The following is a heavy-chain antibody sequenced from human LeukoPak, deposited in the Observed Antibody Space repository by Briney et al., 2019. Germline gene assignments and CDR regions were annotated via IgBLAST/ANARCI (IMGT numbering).Heavy chain of an antibody. CDR3: ARPIEMATTPDAFDI. J-gene: IGHJ3*02. CDR1: GFTFSSYS. Sequence: GGSLRLSCAASGFTFSSYSMNWVRQAPGKGLEWVSSISSSSSYIYYADSVKGRFTISRDNAKNSLYLQMNSLRAEDTAVYYCARPIEMATTPDAFDIWGQGTMVTVSS. CDR2: ISSSSSYI. V-gene: IGHV3-21*01. D-gene: IGHD5-24*01.